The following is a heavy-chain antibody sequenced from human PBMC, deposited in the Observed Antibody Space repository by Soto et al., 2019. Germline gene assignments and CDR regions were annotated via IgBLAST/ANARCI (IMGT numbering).Heavy chain of an antibody. CDR1: GGSISSGGYY. CDR3: ARVEGMVRGVMIDY. Sequence: SETLSLTCTVSGGSISSGGYYWSWIRQHPGKGLEWIGYIYYSGSTYYNPSLKSRVTISVDTSKNQFSLKLSSVTAADPAVYYCARVEGMVRGVMIDYWGQGTLVTVSS. CDR2: IYYSGST. D-gene: IGHD3-10*01. V-gene: IGHV4-31*03. J-gene: IGHJ4*02.